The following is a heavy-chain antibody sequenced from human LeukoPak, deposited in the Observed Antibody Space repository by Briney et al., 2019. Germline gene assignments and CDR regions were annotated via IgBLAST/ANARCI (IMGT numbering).Heavy chain of an antibody. Sequence: GGSLRLSCAASGFRFSDYTMTWVRQAPGKGPEWVSAIGGRGGSTYYADSLGGRFTISRDNSKDMLYLQMNSLRAEDTAVYYCARDRGYYDFWSGPRHYYYYGMDVWGQGTTVTVSS. CDR3: ARDRGYYDFWSGPRHYYYYGMDV. J-gene: IGHJ6*02. V-gene: IGHV3-23*01. D-gene: IGHD3-3*01. CDR1: GFRFSDYT. CDR2: IGGRGGST.